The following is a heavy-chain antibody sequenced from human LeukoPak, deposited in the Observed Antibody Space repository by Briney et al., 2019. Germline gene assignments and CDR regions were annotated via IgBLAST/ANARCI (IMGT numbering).Heavy chain of an antibody. CDR2: IIPIFGTA. D-gene: IGHD3-22*01. Sequence: SVTVSCKASGGTFSSYAISWVRQAPGQGLEWMGGIIPIFGTANYAQKFQGRVTITTDESTSTAYMELSSLRSEDTAVYYCARTYYYDSSGRGDFDPWGQGTLVTVSS. J-gene: IGHJ5*02. CDR1: GGTFSSYA. CDR3: ARTYYYDSSGRGDFDP. V-gene: IGHV1-69*05.